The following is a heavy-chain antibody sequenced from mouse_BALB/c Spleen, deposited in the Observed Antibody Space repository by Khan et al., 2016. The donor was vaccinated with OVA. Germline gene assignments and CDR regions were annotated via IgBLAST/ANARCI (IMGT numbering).Heavy chain of an antibody. CDR3: ARDDWFAY. CDR1: GFTFSNYA. V-gene: IGHV5-6-5*01. CDR2: ISSGGKT. Sequence: EVELVESGGGLVKPGGSLKLSCAAYGFTFSNYAMSWVRQTPEKRLEWVASISSGGKTYYPDSVKGRFTISRDNARNILYLQMSSLRSEDTAMYYCARDDWFAYWGQGTLVTVSA. J-gene: IGHJ3*01.